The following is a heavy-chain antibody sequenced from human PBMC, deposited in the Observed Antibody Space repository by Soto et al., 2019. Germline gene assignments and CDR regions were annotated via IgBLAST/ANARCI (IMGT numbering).Heavy chain of an antibody. Sequence: VGSLRLSCAASGFTFSSYAMSWVRQAPGKGLEWVSGTSVSGTNKYYADAVKGRFTISRDNSKNTLYLQMNNLRAEDTAVYYCADGGEWSFNFVYWGQGTQVTVSS. CDR3: ADGGEWSFNFVY. CDR2: TSVSGTNK. CDR1: GFTFSSYA. V-gene: IGHV3-23*01. D-gene: IGHD3-3*01. J-gene: IGHJ4*02.